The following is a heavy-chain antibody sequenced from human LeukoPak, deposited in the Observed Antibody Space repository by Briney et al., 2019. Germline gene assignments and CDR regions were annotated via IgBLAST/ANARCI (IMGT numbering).Heavy chain of an antibody. CDR3: ARESMGIQLWLRKGGFDY. CDR2: ISAYNGNT. J-gene: IGHJ4*02. D-gene: IGHD5-18*01. V-gene: IGHV1-18*01. Sequence: ASVKVSCKASGYTFTSYGISWVRQAPGQGLEWMGWISAYNGNTNYAQKLQGRVTMTTDTSTSTAYMELRGLRSDDTAVYYCARESMGIQLWLRKGGFDYWGQGTLVTVSS. CDR1: GYTFTSYG.